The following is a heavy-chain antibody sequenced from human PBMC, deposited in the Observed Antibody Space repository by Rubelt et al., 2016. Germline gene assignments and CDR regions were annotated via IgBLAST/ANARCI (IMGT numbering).Heavy chain of an antibody. J-gene: IGHJ3*02. CDR2: ISAYNGNT. Sequence: VRQAPGQGLEWMGWISAYNGNTNYAQKLQGRVTMTTDTSTSTAYMELRSLGSDDTAVYYCARISHRYDSSGYADAFDIWGQGTMVTVSS. CDR3: ARISHRYDSSGYADAFDI. D-gene: IGHD3-22*01. V-gene: IGHV1-18*01.